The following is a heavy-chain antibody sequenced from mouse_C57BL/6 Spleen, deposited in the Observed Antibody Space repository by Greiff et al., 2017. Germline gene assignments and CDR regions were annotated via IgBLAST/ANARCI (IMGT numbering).Heavy chain of an antibody. CDR2: ISDGGSYT. V-gene: IGHV5-4*01. Sequence: EVKVVESGGGLVKPGGSLKLSCAASGFTFSSYAMSWVRQTPEKRLEWVATISDGGSYTYYTDNVKGRFTISRDNAKNNLYLQMSNLKSEDTAMYYCAREGSYDYWGQGTTLTVSS. CDR1: GFTFSSYA. CDR3: AREGSYDY. D-gene: IGHD1-1*02. J-gene: IGHJ2*01.